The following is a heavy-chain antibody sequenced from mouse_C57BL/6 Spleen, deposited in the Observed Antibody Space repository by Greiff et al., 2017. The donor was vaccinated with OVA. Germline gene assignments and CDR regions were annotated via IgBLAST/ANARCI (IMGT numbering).Heavy chain of an antibody. V-gene: IGHV1-55*01. CDR3: ARWGYDYDVPYAMDY. D-gene: IGHD2-4*01. CDR1: GYTFTSYW. J-gene: IGHJ4*01. CDR2: IYPGSGST. Sequence: QVQLQQPGAELVKPGASVKMSCKASGYTFTSYWITWVKQRPGQGLEWIGDIYPGSGSTNYNEKFKSKATLTVYTSSSTAYMQLSSLTSEDSAVYYCARWGYDYDVPYAMDYWGQGTSVTVSS.